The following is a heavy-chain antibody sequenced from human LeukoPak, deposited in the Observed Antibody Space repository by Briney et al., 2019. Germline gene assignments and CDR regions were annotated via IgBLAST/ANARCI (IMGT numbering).Heavy chain of an antibody. CDR1: GGSFSGYY. V-gene: IGHV4-34*01. Sequence: SETLSLTCAVYGGSFSGYYWSWIRQPPGKGLEWIGEINHSGSTNYNPSLNSPVTISVDTSKNQFSLKLSSVTAADTAVYYCARGQYCSSTSCYNWYFDLWGRGTLVTVSS. J-gene: IGHJ2*01. CDR3: ARGQYCSSTSCYNWYFDL. D-gene: IGHD2-2*01. CDR2: INHSGST.